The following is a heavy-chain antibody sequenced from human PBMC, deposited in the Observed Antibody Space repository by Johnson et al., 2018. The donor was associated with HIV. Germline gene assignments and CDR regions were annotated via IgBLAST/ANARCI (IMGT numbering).Heavy chain of an antibody. J-gene: IGHJ3*02. D-gene: IGHD3-16*01. Sequence: QVQLVESGGGLVQPGGSLRLSCSASGFSFSNYAMDWVRQAPGKGLEWVAVISNDGSKKYDADSVKGRFTIFRDNSKNTLYLQMHGLRAEDTALYYCARAMETYYDYVWGSGAFDIWGQGTVVTVSS. CDR1: GFSFSNYA. CDR3: ARAMETYYDYVWGSGAFDI. CDR2: ISNDGSKK. V-gene: IGHV3-30-3*01.